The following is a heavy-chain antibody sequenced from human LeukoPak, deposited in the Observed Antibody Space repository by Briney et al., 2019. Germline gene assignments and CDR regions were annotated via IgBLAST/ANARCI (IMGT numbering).Heavy chain of an antibody. D-gene: IGHD3-10*01. CDR2: ISHTGSDT. J-gene: IGHJ4*02. CDR1: GFTFSSYA. CDR3: AKRFYGSGSFYGD. Sequence: GGSPRLSCAASGFTFSSYAMSWVRQAPGKGLEWVSAISHTGSDTYYADSVKDRFSISRDNSKNTLYLQMSSLRAEDTALYYCAKRFYGSGSFYGDWGRGTLVTVSS. V-gene: IGHV3-23*01.